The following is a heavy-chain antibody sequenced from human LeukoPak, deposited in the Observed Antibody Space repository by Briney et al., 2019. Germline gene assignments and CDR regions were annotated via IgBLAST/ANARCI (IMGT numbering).Heavy chain of an antibody. CDR1: GYTFTSYD. V-gene: IGHV1-8*01. D-gene: IGHD6-13*01. CDR3: AKDMGSSWYLAADQDY. CDR2: MNPNSGNT. Sequence: ASVKVSCKASGYTFTSYDINWVRQATGQGLEWMGWMNPNSGNTGYAQKFQGRVTMTRNTSINTAYMELNSLRAEDTAVYYCAKDMGSSWYLAADQDYWGQGTLVTVSS. J-gene: IGHJ4*02.